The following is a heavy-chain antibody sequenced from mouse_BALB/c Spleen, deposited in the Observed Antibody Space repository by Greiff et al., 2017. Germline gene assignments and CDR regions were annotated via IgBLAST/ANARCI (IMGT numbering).Heavy chain of an antibody. Sequence: EVKLLESGPGLVKPSQSLSLTCTVTGYSITSDYAWNWIRQFPGNKLEWMGYISYSGSTSYNPSLKSRISITRDTSKNQFFLQLNSVTTEDTATYYCARHGSSLFDYWGQGTTLTVSS. CDR2: ISYSGST. CDR3: ARHGSSLFDY. V-gene: IGHV3-2*02. D-gene: IGHD1-1*01. CDR1: GYSITSDYA. J-gene: IGHJ2*01.